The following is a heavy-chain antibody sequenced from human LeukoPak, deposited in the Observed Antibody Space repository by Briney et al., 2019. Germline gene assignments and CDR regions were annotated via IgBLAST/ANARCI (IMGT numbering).Heavy chain of an antibody. V-gene: IGHV1-18*01. CDR2: ISAYNGDT. D-gene: IGHD3-22*01. CDR3: ASNTGSDSSGYAY. J-gene: IGHJ4*02. CDR1: VYTFTSYG. Sequence: GASVNVSFKASVYTFTSYGISWVRQAPGQGLEWMGWISAYNGDTNYAQKLQDSVTMTTDTSTRTAYMELRSLRSDDTAVYYCASNTGSDSSGYAYWGQGTLVTVSS.